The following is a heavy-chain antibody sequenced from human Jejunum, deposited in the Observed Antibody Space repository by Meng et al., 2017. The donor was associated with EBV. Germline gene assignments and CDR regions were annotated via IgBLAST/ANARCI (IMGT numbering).Heavy chain of an antibody. Sequence: QVQLNESGPRLTTPSETSPLRCSVSGGYISSPVCWNGIRQTPGKGPEWIGYIDHIGTTSYSPSLKSRVTISVDTSKNQFSLRLSSVTAADTAVYYCARDSWVRRDGGSYDYYGMGVWGQGTMVTVPS. CDR2: IDHIGTT. V-gene: IGHV4-59*11. J-gene: IGHJ6*02. D-gene: IGHD3-10*01. CDR1: GGYISSPVC. CDR3: ARDSWVRRDGGSYDYYGMGV.